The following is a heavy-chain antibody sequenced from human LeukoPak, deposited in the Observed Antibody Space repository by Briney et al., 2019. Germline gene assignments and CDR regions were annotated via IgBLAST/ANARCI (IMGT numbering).Heavy chain of an antibody. CDR1: GFTFSSYS. J-gene: IGHJ6*02. D-gene: IGHD2-2*02. Sequence: TGGSLRLSCAASGFTFSSYSMNWVRQAPGKGLEWVSSISSSGHYLYYADSVRGRFTISRENAKNSLFLQMNSLRAEDTAVYYCAKDLHCSSTSCYNYYYGMDVWGQGTTVTVSS. CDR3: AKDLHCSSTSCYNYYYGMDV. V-gene: IGHV3-21*04. CDR2: ISSSGHYL.